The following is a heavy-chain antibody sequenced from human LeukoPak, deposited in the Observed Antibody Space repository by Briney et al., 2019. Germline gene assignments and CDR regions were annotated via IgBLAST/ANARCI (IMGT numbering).Heavy chain of an antibody. J-gene: IGHJ5*02. CDR3: ARSPNCGGDCS. CDR2: IDSDGSRT. Sequence: PGGSLRLSCAVSEFTFSDYWMHWVRQTPGKGLMWVSRIDSDGSRTSYADSVKGRFTISRDNAKNTLYLQMNSLRAEDTAVYYCARSPNCGGDCSWGQGTLVTVSS. D-gene: IGHD2-21*02. V-gene: IGHV3-74*01. CDR1: EFTFSDYW.